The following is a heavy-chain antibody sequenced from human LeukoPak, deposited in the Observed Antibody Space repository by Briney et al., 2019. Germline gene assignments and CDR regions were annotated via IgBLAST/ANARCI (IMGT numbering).Heavy chain of an antibody. V-gene: IGHV4-34*01. CDR3: ARDSGGVRATDY. CDR2: INHSGST. CDR1: GGSFSGYY. J-gene: IGHJ4*02. Sequence: SETLSLTCAVYGGSFSGYYWSWIRQPPGKGLEWIGEINHSGSTNYNPSLKSRVTISVDTSNNPFSLKLSSVTAADTAVYYCARDSGGVRATDYWGQGTLVTVSS. D-gene: IGHD1-26*01.